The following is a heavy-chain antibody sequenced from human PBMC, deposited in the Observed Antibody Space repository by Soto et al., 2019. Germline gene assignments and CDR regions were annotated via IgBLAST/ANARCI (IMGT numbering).Heavy chain of an antibody. J-gene: IGHJ4*02. V-gene: IGHV4-59*01. D-gene: IGHD4-17*01. CDR1: GGSIGSYY. Sequence: ASETLSLTCTVSGGSIGSYYWSWIRLPPGKGLEYVGFIYYTGSTNHSPSLKSRVTMSVDTSKKQFSLRLSSVTAADTAVYYCARGDGLYGGNSPPFDYWGQGTLVTVSS. CDR2: IYYTGST. CDR3: ARGDGLYGGNSPPFDY.